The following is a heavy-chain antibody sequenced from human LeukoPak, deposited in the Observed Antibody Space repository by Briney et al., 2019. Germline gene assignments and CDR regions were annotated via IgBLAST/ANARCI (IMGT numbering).Heavy chain of an antibody. CDR3: ARVLLNYDSRGLRYYFDY. V-gene: IGHV3-23*01. Sequence: GGSLRLSCAASGFTFTNYGVSWVRQAPGKGLEWVSVISGSGGNKNYGDAVKGRFTISRDDSNDTLYLQMNSLRAEDTAVYYCARVLLNYDSRGLRYYFDYWGHGSLVTVSS. CDR2: ISGSGGNK. CDR1: GFTFTNYG. J-gene: IGHJ4*01. D-gene: IGHD3-22*01.